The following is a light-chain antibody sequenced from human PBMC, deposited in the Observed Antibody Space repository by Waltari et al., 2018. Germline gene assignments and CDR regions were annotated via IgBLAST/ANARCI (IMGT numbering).Light chain of an antibody. Sequence: QSALTQPRSVSGSPGQSVTISCTGTSSDVGNYNYVSWYQQYPGKAPKLMIADVYRRPSRVPDRFSGSKSGNTASLTISGLQTEDEADYYCCSYAGTYRWVFGGGTKLTVL. J-gene: IGLJ3*02. CDR1: SSDVGNYNY. CDR3: CSYAGTYRWV. CDR2: DVY. V-gene: IGLV2-11*01.